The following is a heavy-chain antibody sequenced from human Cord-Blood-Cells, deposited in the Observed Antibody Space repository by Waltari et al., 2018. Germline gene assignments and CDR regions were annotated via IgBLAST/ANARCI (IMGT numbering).Heavy chain of an antibody. D-gene: IGHD2-2*01. CDR1: GGSFSGYY. CDR3: ARYLKDIVVVPAAMGGYSWFDP. J-gene: IGHJ5*02. V-gene: IGHV4-34*01. Sequence: QVQLQQWGAGLLKPSETLSLTCAVYGGSFSGYYWSWIRPPPGKVLEWIGEINHSGSTNYNPSLKSRVTISVDTSKNQFSLKRSSVTAADTAVYYCARYLKDIVVVPAAMGGYSWFDPWGQGTLVTVSS. CDR2: INHSGST.